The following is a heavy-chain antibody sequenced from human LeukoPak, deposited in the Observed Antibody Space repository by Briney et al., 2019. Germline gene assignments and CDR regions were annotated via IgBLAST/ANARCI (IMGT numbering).Heavy chain of an antibody. CDR3: AKDLGIVVVPAAIGSLAFDI. J-gene: IGHJ3*02. V-gene: IGHV3-23*01. CDR2: ISGSGGST. D-gene: IGHD2-2*03. Sequence: PSETLSLTCAVYGGSFSGYYWSWIRQPPGKGLEWVSAISGSGGSTYYADSVKGRFTISRDNSKNTLYLQMNSLRAEDTAVYYCAKDLGIVVVPAAIGSLAFDIWGQGTMVTVSS. CDR1: GGSFSGYY.